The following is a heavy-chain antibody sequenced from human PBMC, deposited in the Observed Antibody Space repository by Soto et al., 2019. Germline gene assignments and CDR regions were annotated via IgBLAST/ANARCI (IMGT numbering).Heavy chain of an antibody. CDR1: GFTFSSYA. CDR2: ISGSGGST. J-gene: IGHJ4*02. V-gene: IGHV3-23*01. CDR3: AKAGGVTIFGVVTDGINFDY. Sequence: GGSLRLSCAASGFTFSSYAMSWVRQAPGKGLEWVSAISGSGGSTYYADSVKGRFTISRDNSKNTLYLQMNSLGAEDTAVYYCAKAGGVTIFGVVTDGINFDYWGQGTLVTVSS. D-gene: IGHD3-3*01.